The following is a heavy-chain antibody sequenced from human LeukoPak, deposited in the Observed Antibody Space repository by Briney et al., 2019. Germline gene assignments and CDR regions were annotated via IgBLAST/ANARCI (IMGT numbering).Heavy chain of an antibody. J-gene: IGHJ4*01. CDR1: GFIFSHDG. CDR3: GRDAQRGFDYSNSLKY. D-gene: IGHD4-11*01. CDR2: IWSDGTNK. V-gene: IGHV3-33*01. Sequence: PGGSLRLSCAAPGFIFSHDGMHWVRQAPGQGLGWGAVIWSDGTNKIYADSGKGRFTISRDDSQNTVFLQLDSLRVKDTAIYYCGRDAQRGFDYSNSLKYWGHGTLVTVSS.